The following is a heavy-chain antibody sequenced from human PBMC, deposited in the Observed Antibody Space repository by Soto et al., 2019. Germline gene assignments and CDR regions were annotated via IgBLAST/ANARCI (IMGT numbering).Heavy chain of an antibody. Sequence: SETLSLTCTVSGGSISSGGYYWSWIRQHPGKGLEWIGYIYYSGSTYYNPSLKSRVTISVDTSKNQFSLKLSSVTAADTAVYYCAIGDYGSGSYPSYFDYWGQGTLVTVSS. CDR1: GGSISSGGYY. CDR3: AIGDYGSGSYPSYFDY. J-gene: IGHJ4*02. D-gene: IGHD3-10*01. CDR2: IYYSGST. V-gene: IGHV4-31*03.